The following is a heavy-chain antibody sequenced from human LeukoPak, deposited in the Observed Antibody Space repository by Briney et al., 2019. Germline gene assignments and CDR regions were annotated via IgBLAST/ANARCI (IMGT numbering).Heavy chain of an antibody. Sequence: SVKVSCKASGGTLSSYAISWVRQAPGQGLEWMGGIIPIFGTANYAQKFQGRVTITADESTSTAYMELSSLRSEDTAVYYCARSPPRYATVTKGDYWGQGTLVTVSS. J-gene: IGHJ4*02. CDR2: IIPIFGTA. V-gene: IGHV1-69*13. CDR3: ARSPPRYATVTKGDY. CDR1: GGTLSSYA. D-gene: IGHD4-17*01.